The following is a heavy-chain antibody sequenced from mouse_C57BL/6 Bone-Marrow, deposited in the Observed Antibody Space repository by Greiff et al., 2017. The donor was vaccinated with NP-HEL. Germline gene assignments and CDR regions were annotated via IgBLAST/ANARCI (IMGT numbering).Heavy chain of an antibody. CDR1: GYTFTDHT. D-gene: IGHD1-1*01. J-gene: IGHJ4*01. CDR2: IYPRDGST. Sequence: QVQLKQSDAELVKPGASVKISCKVSGYTFTDHTIHWMKQRPEQGLQWIGYIYPRDGSTKYNEKFKGKATLTADKSSSTAYMQLNSLTSEDSAVYFCAREGAITTVVATGYYAMDYWGQGTSVTVSS. CDR3: AREGAITTVVATGYYAMDY. V-gene: IGHV1-78*01.